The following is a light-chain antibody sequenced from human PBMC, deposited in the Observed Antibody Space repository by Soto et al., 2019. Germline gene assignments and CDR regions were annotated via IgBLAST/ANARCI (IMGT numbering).Light chain of an antibody. CDR2: GAS. V-gene: IGKV3-20*01. Sequence: EIVLKQSPGTLSLSPGERATLSCRASQTVTRSYLAWYQQKPGQAPRLLIYGASTRATGIPARFSGSGSGTDFTLTISRLEPEDFAVYYCQQYGSSPPVTFGQGTMVDI. J-gene: IGKJ1*01. CDR1: QTVTRSY. CDR3: QQYGSSPPVT.